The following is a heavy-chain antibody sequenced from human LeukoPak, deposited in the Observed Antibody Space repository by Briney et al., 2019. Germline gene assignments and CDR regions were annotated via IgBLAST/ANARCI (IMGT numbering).Heavy chain of an antibody. CDR2: ISRIGGNT. J-gene: IGHJ4*02. CDR3: VKSLVATLYHFDY. D-gene: IGHD5-12*01. V-gene: IGHV3-64D*09. CDR1: GFNFSSYA. Sequence: GGSLRLSCSASGFNFSSYAMHWVRQAPGKGLEYVPGISRIGGNTYYADSVKGRFTISRDNSKNTLYLQMTSLTAEDTALYYCVKSLVATLYHFDYWGQGTLVTVSS.